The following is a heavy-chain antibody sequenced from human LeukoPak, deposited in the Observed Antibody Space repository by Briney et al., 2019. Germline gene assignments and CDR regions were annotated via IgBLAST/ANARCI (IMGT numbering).Heavy chain of an antibody. CDR1: GYTFTSYY. J-gene: IGHJ4*02. CDR3: ARGSYYYDSSGTTYYFDY. Sequence: ASVKVSCKAFGYTFTSYYMHWVRQAPGQGLEWMGIINPSGGSTSYAQKFQGRVTMTRDTSTSTVYMELSSLRSEDTAVYYCARGSYYYDSSGTTYYFDYWGQGTLVTVSS. D-gene: IGHD3-22*01. CDR2: INPSGGST. V-gene: IGHV1-46*01.